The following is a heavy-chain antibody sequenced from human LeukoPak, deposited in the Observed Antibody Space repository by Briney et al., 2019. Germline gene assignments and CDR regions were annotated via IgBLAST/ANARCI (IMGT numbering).Heavy chain of an antibody. CDR1: AFTFSSYE. CDR2: ISISGSTI. Sequence: GGSRRLSCAASAFTFSSYEMNWVRQAPGKGLEWVSYISISGSTIYYADSVKGRFTISRDNAKNSLYLQMNSLRAEDTAVYYCARAFGELSWFDPWGQGTLVTVSS. V-gene: IGHV3-48*03. J-gene: IGHJ5*02. D-gene: IGHD3-10*01. CDR3: ARAFGELSWFDP.